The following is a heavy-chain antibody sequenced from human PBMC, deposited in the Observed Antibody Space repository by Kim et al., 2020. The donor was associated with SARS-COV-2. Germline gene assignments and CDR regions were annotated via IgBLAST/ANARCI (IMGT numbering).Heavy chain of an antibody. CDR3: IDDSSGYFPLGY. D-gene: IGHD3-22*01. V-gene: IGHV1-69*01. Sequence: NSAQKFQGRVTITADESPSTAYMELSSLRSEDTAVYYCIDDSSGYFPLGYWGQGTLVTVSS. J-gene: IGHJ4*02.